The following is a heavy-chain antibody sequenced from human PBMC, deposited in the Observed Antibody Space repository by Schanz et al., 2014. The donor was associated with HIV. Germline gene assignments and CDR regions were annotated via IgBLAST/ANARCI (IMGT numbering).Heavy chain of an antibody. Sequence: AQLLESGGGLVQPGGSLRLSCAASGFTFSSYAMSWVRQAPGKGLEWVAVISYDGSNKYYADSVKGGFTISRDNSKNTLYLQMNSLRAEDTAVYYGARDLGIVVVPATGAGMDVWGQGTTVTVSS. V-gene: IGHV3-30-3*01. D-gene: IGHD2-2*01. J-gene: IGHJ6*02. CDR2: ISYDGSNK. CDR3: ARDLGIVVVPATGAGMDV. CDR1: GFTFSSYA.